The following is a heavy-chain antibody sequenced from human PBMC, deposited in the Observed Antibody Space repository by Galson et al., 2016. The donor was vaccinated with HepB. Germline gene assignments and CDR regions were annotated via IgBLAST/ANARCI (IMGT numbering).Heavy chain of an antibody. D-gene: IGHD1-26*01. V-gene: IGHV3-33*01. CDR3: ARSSPVGATHAGLDD. J-gene: IGHJ4*02. CDR2: IWHDGWTK. Sequence: SLRLSCAASGFAFSAFGMHWVRQAPGKGLEWVADIWHDGWTKQYADSMKGRFTISRDNSLHTLYLHVSTLRVENTAVYYCARSSPVGATHAGLDDWRQGTLVPVSS. CDR1: GFAFSAFG.